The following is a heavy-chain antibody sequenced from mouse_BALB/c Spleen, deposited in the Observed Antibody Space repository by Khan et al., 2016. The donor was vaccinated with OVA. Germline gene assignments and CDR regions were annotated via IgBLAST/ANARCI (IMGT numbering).Heavy chain of an antibody. CDR3: ASHLTGSFAY. CDR1: GFSFSSYS. J-gene: IGHJ3*01. Sequence: EVKLVESGGDLVRPGGSLKLSCAASGFSFSSYSMSWVRQTPDKRLEWVATISSGGDYTYYPDSVKGRFTISRDNAKNTLYLHMSSLKSEDTAIYYWASHLTGSFAYWGQGTLVTVSA. V-gene: IGHV5-6*01. D-gene: IGHD4-1*01. CDR2: ISSGGDYT.